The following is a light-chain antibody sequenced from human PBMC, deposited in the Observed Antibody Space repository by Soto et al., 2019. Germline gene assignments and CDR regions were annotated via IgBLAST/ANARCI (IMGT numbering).Light chain of an antibody. Sequence: DIVMTQSPDSLAVSLGERATINCKSSQSVLYSSNNKNYLAWYQQKPGQPPKLLIYWASTRESGVPDRFSGIGSRTDFNLTISSLQVEDVAFYFCQQYYRTLPHTVGRGTKLEIK. J-gene: IGKJ2*01. V-gene: IGKV4-1*01. CDR3: QQYYRTLPHT. CDR1: QSVLYSSNNKNY. CDR2: WAS.